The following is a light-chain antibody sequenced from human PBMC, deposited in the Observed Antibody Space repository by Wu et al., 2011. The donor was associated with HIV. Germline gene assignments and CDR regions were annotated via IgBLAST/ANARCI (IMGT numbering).Light chain of an antibody. CDR1: REGYQQL. CDR3: QQYGSSPQVT. V-gene: IGKV3-20*01. CDR2: GSS. Sequence: EIVLTQSPGTLSLSPGERATLSCRANREGYQQLLSLVSAEFGQAPRLLIYGSSIRATGIPDRFSGSGSGTDFSLTISRLEPEDFAVYYCQQYGSSPQVT. J-gene: IGKJ3*01.